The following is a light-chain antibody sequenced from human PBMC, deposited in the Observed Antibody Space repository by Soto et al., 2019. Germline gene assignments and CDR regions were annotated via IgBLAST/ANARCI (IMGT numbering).Light chain of an antibody. Sequence: SYELTQPPSVSVAPGQTASITCGGNKIGSKSVHWYQQKPGQAPGLVVYDDSDRPSGSPERFSGYNSGNTATLTISRVEAGDEADYYCQVWDSSSDHVVFGGGTKLTVL. CDR3: QVWDSSSDHVV. CDR2: DDS. V-gene: IGLV3-21*02. CDR1: KIGSKS. J-gene: IGLJ2*01.